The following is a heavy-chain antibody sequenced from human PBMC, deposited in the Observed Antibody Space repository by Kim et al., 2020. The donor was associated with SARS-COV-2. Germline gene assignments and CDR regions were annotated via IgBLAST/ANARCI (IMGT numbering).Heavy chain of an antibody. D-gene: IGHD1-26*01. CDR2: ISTGGSSK. Sequence: GGSLRLSCAASGFTFSTYCMSWVRQAPGKGLEWVSAISTGGSSKYYADSEKGLFIISRDNYKNMLYLQINSLTAEKTAEYYCARRVYRGGYYFDYWGQGT. J-gene: IGHJ4*02. CDR3: ARRVYRGGYYFDY. CDR1: GFTFSTYC. V-gene: IGHV3-23*01.